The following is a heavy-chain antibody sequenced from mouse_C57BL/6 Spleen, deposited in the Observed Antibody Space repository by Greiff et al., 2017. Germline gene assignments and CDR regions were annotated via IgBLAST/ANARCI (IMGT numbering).Heavy chain of an antibody. V-gene: IGHV1-52*01. CDR2: IDPSDSET. CDR1: GYTFTSYW. CDR3: ARGGYYAMDY. Sequence: QVQLQQPGAELVRPGSSVKLSCKASGYTFTSYWMHWVKQRPIQGLEWIGNIDPSDSETHYNQKFKDKATLTVDKSSSTAYMQLSSLTSEDSAVYYSARGGYYAMDYWGQGTSVTVSS. J-gene: IGHJ4*01.